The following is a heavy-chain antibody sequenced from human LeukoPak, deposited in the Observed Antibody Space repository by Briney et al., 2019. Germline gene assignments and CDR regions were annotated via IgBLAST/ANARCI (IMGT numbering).Heavy chain of an antibody. J-gene: IGHJ4*02. D-gene: IGHD3-22*01. CDR1: GCSISSSDYY. Sequence: PSETLSLTCTVSGCSISSSDYYWGWIRQPPGKGLEWIGSIYYTGSTYYDPSLKSRVTISVDTSKNRFSLKLSSVTAADTAVYYCARRDYYDSSGSFGYWGQGTLVTVSS. V-gene: IGHV4-39*01. CDR2: IYYTGST. CDR3: ARRDYYDSSGSFGY.